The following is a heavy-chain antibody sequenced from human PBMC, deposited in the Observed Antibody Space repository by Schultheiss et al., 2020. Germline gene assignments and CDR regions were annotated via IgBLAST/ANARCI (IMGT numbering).Heavy chain of an antibody. Sequence: SQTLSLTCTVSGGSISSGSYYWSWIRQPPGKGLEWIGEINHSGSTNYKSSLKSRVTISVDTSKNQFSLKLSSVTAADTAVYYCVRGRPRGYSYDPLRFWGQGTLVTVSS. CDR1: GGSISSGSYY. CDR3: VRGRPRGYSYDPLRF. CDR2: INHSGST. D-gene: IGHD5-18*01. V-gene: IGHV4-39*07. J-gene: IGHJ4*02.